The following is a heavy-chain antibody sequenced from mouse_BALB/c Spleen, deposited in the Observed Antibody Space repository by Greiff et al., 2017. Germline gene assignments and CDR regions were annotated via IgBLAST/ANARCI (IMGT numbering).Heavy chain of an antibody. CDR1: GYTFTSYW. Sequence: VQLQQPGAELVKPGASVKLSCKASGYTFTSYWMHWVKQRPGQGLEWIGEIDPSDSYTNYNQKFKGKATLTVDKSSSTAYMQLSSLTSEDSAVYYCARGYFDVWGAGTTVTVSS. CDR2: IDPSDSYT. CDR3: ARGYFDV. J-gene: IGHJ1*01. V-gene: IGHV1-69*02.